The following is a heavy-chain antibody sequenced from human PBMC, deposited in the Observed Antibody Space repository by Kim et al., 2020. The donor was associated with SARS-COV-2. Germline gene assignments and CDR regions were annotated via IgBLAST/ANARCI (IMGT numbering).Heavy chain of an antibody. V-gene: IGHV4-59*01. CDR3: ARDEELRMSHGMDL. CDR2: FYHTGSA. J-gene: IGHJ6*02. CDR1: GDSIKGYY. D-gene: IGHD1-7*01. Sequence: SETLSLTCSVSGDSIKGYYWSWIRQPPGKGLEWIGNFYHTGSANYNPSLKSRGTISADKYKKQISLTLNSVTAADTAVYYCARDEELRMSHGMDLWGQGTTVILS.